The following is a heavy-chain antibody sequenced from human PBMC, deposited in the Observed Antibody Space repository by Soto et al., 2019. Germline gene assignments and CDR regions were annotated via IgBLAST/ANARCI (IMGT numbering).Heavy chain of an antibody. J-gene: IGHJ6*03. Sequence: SETLSLTCTVSGGSISSGGYYWSWIRQHPGKGLEWIGYIYYSGSTYYNPSLKSRVTISVDTSKNQFSLKLSSVTAADTAVYYCARMISGSYYYYYYMDVWGKGTTVTVSS. CDR1: GGSISSGGYY. CDR2: IYYSGST. V-gene: IGHV4-31*03. CDR3: ARMISGSYYYYYYMDV. D-gene: IGHD3-10*01.